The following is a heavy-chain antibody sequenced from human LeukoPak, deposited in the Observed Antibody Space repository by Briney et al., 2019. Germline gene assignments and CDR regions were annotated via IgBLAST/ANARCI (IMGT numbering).Heavy chain of an antibody. CDR1: GGSISSYY. J-gene: IGHJ5*02. CDR2: IYYSGST. D-gene: IGHD3-10*01. Sequence: SSETLSLTCTVSGGSISSYYWSWIRQPPGKGLEWIGYIYYSGSTNYNPSLKSRVTISVDTSKNQFSLKLSSVTAADTAVYYCARGGLSITMVRGVPNWFDPWGQGTLVTVSS. CDR3: ARGGLSITMVRGVPNWFDP. V-gene: IGHV4-59*01.